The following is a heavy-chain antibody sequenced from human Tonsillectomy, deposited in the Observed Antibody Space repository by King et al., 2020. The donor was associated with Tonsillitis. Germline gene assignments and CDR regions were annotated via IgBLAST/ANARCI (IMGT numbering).Heavy chain of an antibody. CDR2: IGTAGDT. D-gene: IGHD1-26*01. CDR1: GFTFSSYD. Sequence: QLVQSGGGLVQPGGSLRLSCAASGFTFSSYDMHWVRQATGKGLEWVSAIGTAGDTYYPGSVKGRFTISRENAKNSLYLQMNSLRAGDTAVYYCARGGRDSGSTRGWYFDLWGRGTLVTVSS. V-gene: IGHV3-13*01. J-gene: IGHJ2*01. CDR3: ARGGRDSGSTRGWYFDL.